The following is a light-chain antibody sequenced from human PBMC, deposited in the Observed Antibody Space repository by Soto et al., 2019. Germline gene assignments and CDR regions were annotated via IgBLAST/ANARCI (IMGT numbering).Light chain of an antibody. Sequence: VGGTVTITCRASRSISSWLAWYQQKPGIAPKLLIYKASTLQSGVPSRFSGSGYGTEFTLTISRLQPEDSATYYCQQYDVYSTFGQGTKVDIK. CDR1: RSISSW. CDR2: KAS. CDR3: QQYDVYST. J-gene: IGKJ1*01. V-gene: IGKV1-5*03.